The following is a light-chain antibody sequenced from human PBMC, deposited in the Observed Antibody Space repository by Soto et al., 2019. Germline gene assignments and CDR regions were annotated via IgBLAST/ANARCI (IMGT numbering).Light chain of an antibody. Sequence: DIHMAQSPSTLSASVGDTVTITCRASQSVDYYLAWYQQKPGKAPKLLISEASRLESGVPSRFSGSGSGTDFTLTISSLQPDDFAAYYCQQYNSYWTFGQGTKVDIK. CDR2: EAS. J-gene: IGKJ1*01. V-gene: IGKV1-5*03. CDR1: QSVDYY. CDR3: QQYNSYWT.